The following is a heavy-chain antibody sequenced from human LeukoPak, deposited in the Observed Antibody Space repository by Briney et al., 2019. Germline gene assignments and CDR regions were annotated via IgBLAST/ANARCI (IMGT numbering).Heavy chain of an antibody. CDR2: IIPIFGTA. CDR3: AREGGATVTNLGAFDI. V-gene: IGHV1-69*13. J-gene: IGHJ3*02. Sequence: ASVKVSCKASGGTFSSYAISGVRQAPGQGLEWMGGIIPIFGTANYAQKFQGRVTITADESTSTAYMELSSLRSEDTAVYYCAREGGATVTNLGAFDIWGQGTMVTVSS. D-gene: IGHD4-17*01. CDR1: GGTFSSYA.